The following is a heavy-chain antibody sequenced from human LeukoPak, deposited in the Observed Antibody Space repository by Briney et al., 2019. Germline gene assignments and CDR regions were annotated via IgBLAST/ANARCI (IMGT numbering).Heavy chain of an antibody. V-gene: IGHV3-9*01. D-gene: IGHD6-13*01. J-gene: IGHJ3*02. CDR3: AKGRSASAAAAYDAFDI. CDR1: GFTFDDYA. CDR2: ISWNSGSI. Sequence: GGSLRLSCAASGFTFDDYAMHWVRQAPGKGLEWVSGISWNSGSIGYADSVKGRFTISRDNAKNSLYLQMNSLRAEDTALYYCAKGRSASAAAAYDAFDIWGQGTMVTVSS.